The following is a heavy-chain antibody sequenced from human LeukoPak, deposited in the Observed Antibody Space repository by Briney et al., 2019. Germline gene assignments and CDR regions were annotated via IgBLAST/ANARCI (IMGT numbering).Heavy chain of an antibody. CDR3: ASGDNDPLFDY. V-gene: IGHV4-31*03. J-gene: IGHJ4*02. CDR1: VGSISSGCYY. Sequence: SESLSLTCTVSVGSISSGCYYWSWIRQHPGKGLEWIGSIYYSGSTNYNPSLQGRVTISLDTSRNQFSLKLSSVTAADTAVYYCASGDNDPLFDYWGQGTLVTVSS. CDR2: IYYSGST. D-gene: IGHD1-1*01.